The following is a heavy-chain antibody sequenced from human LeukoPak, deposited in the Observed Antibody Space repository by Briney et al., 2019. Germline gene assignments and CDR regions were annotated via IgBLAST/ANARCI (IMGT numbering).Heavy chain of an antibody. V-gene: IGHV3-72*01. CDR3: GRGAAEGPDSNYYAMDV. D-gene: IGHD6-13*01. CDR1: GVTFSDHY. J-gene: IGHJ6*02. CDR2: IRNKPKGYTT. Sequence: GGSLRLSCAASGVTFSDHYTDWVRQAPGKGLEWVGRIRNKPKGYTTEYAASVKGTFTISRNDSKSSLYVEMNSLKTEDTAVYYCGRGAAEGPDSNYYAMDVWGQGTTVTVSS.